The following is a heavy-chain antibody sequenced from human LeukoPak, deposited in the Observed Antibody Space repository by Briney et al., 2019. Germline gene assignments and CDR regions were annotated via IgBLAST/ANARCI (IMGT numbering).Heavy chain of an antibody. J-gene: IGHJ4*02. CDR1: GFTFSSYS. V-gene: IGHV3-21*01. CDR2: ISSSSSYI. Sequence: GGSLRLSCAASGFTFSSYSMNWVRQAPGKGLEWVSSISSSSSYIYYADSVKGQFTISRDNAKNSLYLQMNSLRAEDTAVYYCARDALHSYSSSWYAVYPPDYWGQGTLVTVSS. CDR3: ARDALHSYSSSWYAVYPPDY. D-gene: IGHD6-13*01.